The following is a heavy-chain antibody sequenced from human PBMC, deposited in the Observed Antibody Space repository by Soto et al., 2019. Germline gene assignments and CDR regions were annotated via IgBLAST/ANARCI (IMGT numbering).Heavy chain of an antibody. CDR2: ISAYNGNT. V-gene: IGHV1-18*04. CDR3: ARDISLGYYDFWSGSRNWFDP. D-gene: IGHD3-3*01. J-gene: IGHJ5*02. CDR1: GYTFTSYG. Sequence: ASVKVSCKASGYTFTSYGISWVRQAPGQGLEWMGWISAYNGNTNYAQKLQGRVTMTTDTSTSTAYMELRSLRSDDTAVYYCARDISLGYYDFWSGSRNWFDPWGQGTLVTSPQ.